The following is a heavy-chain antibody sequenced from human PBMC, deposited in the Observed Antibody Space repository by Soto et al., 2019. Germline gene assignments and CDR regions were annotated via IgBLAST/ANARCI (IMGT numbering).Heavy chain of an antibody. V-gene: IGHV1-2*04. CDR3: ARDRVGYSSSPGRYYYYYGMDV. CDR2: INPNSGGT. CDR1: GYTFTGYY. J-gene: IGHJ6*02. Sequence: GASVKVSCKASGYTFTGYYMHWVRQAPGKGLEWMGWINPNSGGTNYAQKFQGWVTMTRDTSISTAYMELSRLRSDDTAVYYCARDRVGYSSSPGRYYYYYGMDVWGQGTTVTVS. D-gene: IGHD6-6*01.